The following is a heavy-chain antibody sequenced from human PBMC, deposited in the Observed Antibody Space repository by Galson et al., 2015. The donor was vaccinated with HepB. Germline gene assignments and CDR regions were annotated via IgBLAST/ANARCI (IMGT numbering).Heavy chain of an antibody. Sequence: ETLSLTCTVSGGSVSSGSYYWSWIRQPPGKGLEWIGYIYYSGSTNYNPSLRSRVTISVDTSKNQFSLELSSVTAADTAVYYCARSIVVVVAASVGWFDPWGQGTLVTVSS. CDR1: GGSVSSGSYY. D-gene: IGHD2-15*01. V-gene: IGHV4-61*01. CDR2: IYYSGST. J-gene: IGHJ5*02. CDR3: ARSIVVVVAASVGWFDP.